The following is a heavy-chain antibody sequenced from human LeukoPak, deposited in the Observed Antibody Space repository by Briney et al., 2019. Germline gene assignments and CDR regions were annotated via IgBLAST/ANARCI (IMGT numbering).Heavy chain of an antibody. J-gene: IGHJ4*02. Sequence: ASVKVSCKASGYTFTSYGISWVRQAPGQGLEWMGWISAYNGNTNYAQKLQGRVTMTTDTSTSTAYMELRSLRSDDTAVYYCARDHYHDSSGYTRSADYWGQGTLVTVSS. D-gene: IGHD3-22*01. CDR3: ARDHYHDSSGYTRSADY. V-gene: IGHV1-18*01. CDR1: GYTFTSYG. CDR2: ISAYNGNT.